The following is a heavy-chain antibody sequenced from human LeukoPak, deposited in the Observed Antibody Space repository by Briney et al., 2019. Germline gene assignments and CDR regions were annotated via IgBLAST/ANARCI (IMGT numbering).Heavy chain of an antibody. CDR3: ARSKDILTGYCFDY. Sequence: SETLSLTCTVSDDSITIYYWTWIRQPPGKGLEWIGYIDHTGITNYNPSLNSRVTISRDTSKNHFSLELSSATAADTAVYYCARSKDILTGYCFDYWGQGTLVTVSS. V-gene: IGHV4-59*01. CDR1: DDSITIYY. CDR2: IDHTGIT. J-gene: IGHJ4*02. D-gene: IGHD3-9*01.